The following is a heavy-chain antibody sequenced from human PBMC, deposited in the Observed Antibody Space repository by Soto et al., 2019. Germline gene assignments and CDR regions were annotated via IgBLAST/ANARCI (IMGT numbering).Heavy chain of an antibody. CDR3: ARPYTTGWYRGRYYHYGMDV. CDR1: GFTFSYYA. D-gene: IGHD6-19*01. Sequence: QVQLVESGGGVVQSGKSLRLSCVVSGFTFSYYAMHWVRQTPGKGLEWVAIIWYDGSEKYYAESVRGRFTIARDNSKNTVYLQMNTLRTEDTAVYHCARPYTTGWYRGRYYHYGMDVWGQGTTVTVSS. V-gene: IGHV3-33*01. J-gene: IGHJ6*02. CDR2: IWYDGSEK.